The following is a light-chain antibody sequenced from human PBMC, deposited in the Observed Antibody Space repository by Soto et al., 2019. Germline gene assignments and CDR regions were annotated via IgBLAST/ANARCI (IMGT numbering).Light chain of an antibody. CDR3: QKYNGAPRS. CDR1: QGIGTY. J-gene: IGKJ3*01. V-gene: IGKV1-27*01. Sequence: DIQMTQSPSSLSASVGDRVTVTCRASQGIGTYLAWYQQKPGKVPELLIYGASTLQLGVPSRFSGSGSGTEFTLTINSLQPEDFATYYCQKYNGAPRSFGPGTKVDI. CDR2: GAS.